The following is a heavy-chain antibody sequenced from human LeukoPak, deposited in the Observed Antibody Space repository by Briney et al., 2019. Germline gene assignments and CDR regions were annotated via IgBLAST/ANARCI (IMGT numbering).Heavy chain of an antibody. CDR2: THYSGST. Sequence: SETLSLTCTVSGYSISSGSYWDLLRQPPGKGLEWIGTTHYSGSTFYNPFLKSRLTISVDTSKNQFSLKLSSVTAADTAVYYCARGLGLQNPRFDDWGQGILVTVPS. D-gene: IGHD4-11*01. CDR1: GYSISSGSY. V-gene: IGHV4-38-2*02. CDR3: ARGLGLQNPRFDD. J-gene: IGHJ4*02.